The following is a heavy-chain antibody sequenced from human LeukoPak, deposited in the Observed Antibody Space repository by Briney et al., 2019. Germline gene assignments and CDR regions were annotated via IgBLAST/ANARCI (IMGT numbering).Heavy chain of an antibody. CDR3: ARDHNPDYYDSSGSNWFDP. V-gene: IGHV1-18*01. CDR1: ASTFTSYG. D-gene: IGHD3-22*01. J-gene: IGHJ5*02. CDR2: ISAYNGNT. Sequence: ASVKLSFKASASTFTSYGISWVRQAPGQGLEWMGWISAYNGNTNYAQKLPGRVTMTTATATGKAYMELRSLRSEDTAVYYCARDHNPDYYDSSGSNWFDPWGQGTLVTVSS.